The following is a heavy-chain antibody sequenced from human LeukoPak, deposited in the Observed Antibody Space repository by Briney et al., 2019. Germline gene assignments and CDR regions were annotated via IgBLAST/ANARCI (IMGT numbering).Heavy chain of an antibody. CDR2: IYYSGST. CDR3: ARSRAAGQEHDAFDI. J-gene: IGHJ3*02. CDR1: GGSISSSSYY. D-gene: IGHD6-13*01. V-gene: IGHV4-39*01. Sequence: PSETLSLTCTVSGGSISSSSYYWGWIRQPPGKGLEWIGSIYYSGSTHYNPSLKSRVTISVDTSKNQFSLKLSSVTAADTAVYYCARSRAAGQEHDAFDIWGQGTMVTVSS.